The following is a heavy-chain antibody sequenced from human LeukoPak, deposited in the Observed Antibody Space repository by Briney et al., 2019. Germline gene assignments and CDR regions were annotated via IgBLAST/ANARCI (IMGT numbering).Heavy chain of an antibody. Sequence: ASVKVSCKASGYTFTSYGISWVRQAPGQGLEWMGWISAYNGNTNYAQKLQGRVTMTTDTSTSTAYMELSSLRSEDAAVYYCARARRRPGENWFDPWGQGTLVTVSS. V-gene: IGHV1-18*01. CDR2: ISAYNGNT. CDR1: GYTFTSYG. J-gene: IGHJ5*02. CDR3: ARARRRPGENWFDP. D-gene: IGHD7-27*01.